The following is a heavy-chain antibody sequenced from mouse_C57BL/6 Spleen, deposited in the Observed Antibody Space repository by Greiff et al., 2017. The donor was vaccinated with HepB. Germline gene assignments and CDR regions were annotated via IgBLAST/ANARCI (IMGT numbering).Heavy chain of an antibody. CDR1: GFNIKNTY. V-gene: IGHV14-3*01. D-gene: IGHD1-1*01. J-gene: IGHJ2*01. Sequence: EVQLQESVAELVRPGASVKLSCTASGFNIKNTYMHWVKQRPEQGLEWIGRIDPANGNTKYAPKFQGKATITADTSSNTAYLQLSSLTSEDTAIYYCASGDTTVVRKYYFDYWGQGTTLTVSS. CDR3: ASGDTTVVRKYYFDY. CDR2: IDPANGNT.